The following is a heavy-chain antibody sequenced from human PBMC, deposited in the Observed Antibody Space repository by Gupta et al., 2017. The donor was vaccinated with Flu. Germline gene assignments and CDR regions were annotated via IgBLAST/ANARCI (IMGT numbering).Heavy chain of an antibody. V-gene: IGHV3-33*01. Sequence: QVQLVESGGGVVQPGRSLRLSCAASGFTFSSYGMHWVRQAPGKGLEWVAVIWYDGSNKYYADSVKGRFTIFRDNSKNTLYLQMNSLRAEDTAVYYCARDQVVVVPAANGDAFDIWGQGTMVTVSS. CDR3: ARDQVVVVPAANGDAFDI. J-gene: IGHJ3*02. CDR1: GFTFSSYG. D-gene: IGHD2-2*01. CDR2: IWYDGSNK.